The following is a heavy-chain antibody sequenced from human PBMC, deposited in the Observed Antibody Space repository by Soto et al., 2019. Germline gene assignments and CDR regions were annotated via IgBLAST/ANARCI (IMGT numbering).Heavy chain of an antibody. CDR2: INHSGST. V-gene: IGHV4-34*01. CDR3: ESGGIAVAPYDY. Sequence: SETLSLTCAVYGGCFSGYYWSWIRQPPGKGLEWIGEINHSGSTNYNPSLKSRVTISVDTSKNQFSLKLSSVTAADTAVYYFESGGIAVAPYDYWGPGSLVTVSS. CDR1: GGCFSGYY. D-gene: IGHD6-13*01. J-gene: IGHJ4*02.